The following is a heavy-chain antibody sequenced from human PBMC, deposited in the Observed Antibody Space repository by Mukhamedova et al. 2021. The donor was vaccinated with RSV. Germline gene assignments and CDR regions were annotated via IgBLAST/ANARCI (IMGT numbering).Heavy chain of an antibody. CDR3: ATKTLAGMGWFDP. V-gene: IGHV4-59*01. Sequence: QPPGKGPEWIGYIYYSGSTNYNPSLKGRVTISVDTSKNQFSLKLSSVTAADTAIYYCATKTLAGMGWFDPWGQGTLVTVSS. D-gene: IGHD6-19*01. J-gene: IGHJ5*02. CDR2: IYYSGST.